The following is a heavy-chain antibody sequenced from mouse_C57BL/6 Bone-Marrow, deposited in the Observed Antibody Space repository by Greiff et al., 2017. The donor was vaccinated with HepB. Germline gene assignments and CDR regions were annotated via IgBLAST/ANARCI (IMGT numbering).Heavy chain of an antibody. V-gene: IGHV5-15*01. CDR2: ISNLAYSI. Sequence: DVKLVESGGGLVQPGGSLKLSCAASGFTFSDYGMAWVRQAPRKGPEWVAFISNLAYSIYYADTVTGRFTISRENAKNTLYLEMSSLRSEETAMYYCARHGDYEYYAMDYWGQGTSVTVSS. CDR1: GFTFSDYG. CDR3: ARHGDYEYYAMDY. D-gene: IGHD2-4*01. J-gene: IGHJ4*01.